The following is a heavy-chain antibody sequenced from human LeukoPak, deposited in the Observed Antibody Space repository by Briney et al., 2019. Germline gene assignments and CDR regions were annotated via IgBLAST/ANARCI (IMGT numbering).Heavy chain of an antibody. Sequence: GGSLRLSCAASGFTFSSYAMSWVRQAPGKGLEWVSAISGSGGSTYYVDSVKGRFTISRDNSKNTLYLQMNSLRAEDTAVYYCAKHKGPTMVRGVIAYWGQGTLVTVSS. J-gene: IGHJ4*02. CDR3: AKHKGPTMVRGVIAY. CDR2: ISGSGGST. CDR1: GFTFSSYA. V-gene: IGHV3-23*01. D-gene: IGHD3-10*01.